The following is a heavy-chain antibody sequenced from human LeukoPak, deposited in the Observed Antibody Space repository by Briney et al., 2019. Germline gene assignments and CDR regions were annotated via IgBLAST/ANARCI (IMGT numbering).Heavy chain of an antibody. V-gene: IGHV3-53*04. CDR1: GFTVSSNY. CDR3: AKGAYSSGWYYFDY. D-gene: IGHD6-19*01. CDR2: IYSGGST. J-gene: IGHJ4*02. Sequence: PEGSLRLSCAASGFTVSSNYMSWVRQAPGKGLEWVSVIYSGGSTYYADSVKGRFTISRHNSKNTLYLQMNSLRAENTAVYYCAKGAYSSGWYYFDYWGQGTLVTVSS.